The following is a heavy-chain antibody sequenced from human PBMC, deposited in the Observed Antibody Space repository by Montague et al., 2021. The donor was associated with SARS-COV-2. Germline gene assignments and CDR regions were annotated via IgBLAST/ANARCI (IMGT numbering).Heavy chain of an antibody. Sequence: SETLSLTCAVYDGSFSGYYWSWIRQPPGKGLEWIGEINHSGSTNYNPSLKSRVTISVDMSKNQFSLKLNSVSAADTAVYYCARGQVTIFGALIMLPAAGALDIWGQGTMVTVSS. J-gene: IGHJ3*02. CDR1: DGSFSGYY. D-gene: IGHD3-3*01. CDR2: INHSGST. V-gene: IGHV4-34*01. CDR3: ARGQVTIFGALIMLPAAGALDI.